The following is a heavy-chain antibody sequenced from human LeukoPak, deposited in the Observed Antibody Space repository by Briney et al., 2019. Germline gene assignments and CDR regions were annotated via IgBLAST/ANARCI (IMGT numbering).Heavy chain of an antibody. Sequence: SETLSLTCAVSGYSISSGYYWGWIRQPPGKGLEWIGYIYYSGSTNYNPSLKSRVTISVDTSKNQFSLKLSSVTAADTAVYYCARGQDYWGQGTLVTVSS. V-gene: IGHV4-61*01. CDR2: IYYSGST. J-gene: IGHJ4*02. CDR1: GYSISSGYY. CDR3: ARGQDY.